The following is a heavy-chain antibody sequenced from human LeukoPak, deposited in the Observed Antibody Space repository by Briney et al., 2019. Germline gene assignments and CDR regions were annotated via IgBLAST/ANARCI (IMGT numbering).Heavy chain of an antibody. V-gene: IGHV3-23*01. CDR3: AKRRLGAANPGDFDY. CDR2: ITGAGNI. J-gene: IGHJ4*02. D-gene: IGHD2-15*01. CDR1: GFTFDGYA. Sequence: PGGSLRLSCAASGFTFDGYAMSWVRQAPGKGLEWVSTITGAGNIYYADSVKGRFTISRDNSKNTPYFQMNSLRAEDTAVYYCAKRRLGAANPGDFDYWGQGTLVTVSS.